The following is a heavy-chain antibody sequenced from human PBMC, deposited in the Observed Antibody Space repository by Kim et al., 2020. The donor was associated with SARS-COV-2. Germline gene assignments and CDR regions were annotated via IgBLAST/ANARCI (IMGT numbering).Heavy chain of an antibody. Sequence: YSADSVQGRFTISRDNSKNTLYLHVSSLRVEDTAMYYCARTKTVTTPLFDYWGQGTLVTVSS. V-gene: IGHV3-30*07. D-gene: IGHD4-17*01. J-gene: IGHJ4*02. CDR3: ARTKTVTTPLFDY.